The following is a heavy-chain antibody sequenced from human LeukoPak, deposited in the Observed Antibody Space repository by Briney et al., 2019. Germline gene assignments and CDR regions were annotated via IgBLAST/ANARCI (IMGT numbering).Heavy chain of an antibody. V-gene: IGHV1-2*02. CDR1: GYTFTGYY. D-gene: IGHD6-19*01. J-gene: IGHJ4*02. CDR3: AREKLSSGWSNPTFDY. CDR2: INPNSGGT. Sequence: VASVEVSCKASGYTFTGYYMHWVRQAPGQGLEWMGWINPNSGGTNYAQKFKGRVTMTRDTSISTAYMELSRMRSDDTAVYYCAREKLSSGWSNPTFDYWGQGTLVTVSS.